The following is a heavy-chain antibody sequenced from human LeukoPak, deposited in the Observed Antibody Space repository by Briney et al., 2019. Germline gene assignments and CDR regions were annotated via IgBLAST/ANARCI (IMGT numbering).Heavy chain of an antibody. CDR2: IYSGGST. D-gene: IGHD7-27*01. CDR1: GFTVSSNY. CDR3: GREPANWGSNAFDI. J-gene: IGHJ3*02. Sequence: GGSLRLSCAASGFTVSSNYMSWVRQAPGKGLEWVSVIYSGGSTYYADSVKGRFTISRDNSKNTLYLQMNSLRAEDTAVYYCGREPANWGSNAFDIWGQGTMVTVSS. V-gene: IGHV3-53*01.